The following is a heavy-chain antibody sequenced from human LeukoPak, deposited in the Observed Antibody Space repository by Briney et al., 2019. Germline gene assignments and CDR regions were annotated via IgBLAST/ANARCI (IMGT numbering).Heavy chain of an antibody. CDR2: ISAYNGNT. CDR1: GYTFTSYG. Sequence: GASVKVSCKASGYTFTSYGISWVRQAPGQGLEWMGWISAYNGNTNYAQKLQGRVTMTTDTSTSTAYMELRSLRSDDTAVYYCARERSREYYDIVTGYYTYYYYMDVWGKGTTVTVSS. D-gene: IGHD3-9*01. J-gene: IGHJ6*03. CDR3: ARERSREYYDIVTGYYTYYYYMDV. V-gene: IGHV1-18*01.